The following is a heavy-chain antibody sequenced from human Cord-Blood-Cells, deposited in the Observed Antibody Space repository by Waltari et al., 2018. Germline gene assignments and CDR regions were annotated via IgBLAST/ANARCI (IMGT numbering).Heavy chain of an antibody. V-gene: IGHV1-69*06. D-gene: IGHD7-27*01. CDR3: ARGEPGDLYFDL. J-gene: IGHJ2*01. CDR2: ISPIFGTA. Sequence: QVQLVQSGAEVKKPGSSVKVSCTASAGTFSSYAISRVRQSPGQGLEWMGGISPIFGTANDAQKVQGRVTITADKSTSTAYMELSSLRSEDTAVDYCARGEPGDLYFDLWGRGTLVTVSS. CDR1: AGTFSSYA.